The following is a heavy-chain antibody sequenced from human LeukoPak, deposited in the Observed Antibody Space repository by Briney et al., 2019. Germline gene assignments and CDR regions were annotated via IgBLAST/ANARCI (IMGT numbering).Heavy chain of an antibody. J-gene: IGHJ4*02. Sequence: GESLQISCQGSGSTFTGYWIGGVRQVPGKGLEWMGIIYPGDSDTRYSPSFQGQVTISADKSISTAYLQWSSLKASDTAMYYCARFWSGYSHFDYWGQGTLVTVSS. D-gene: IGHD3-3*01. V-gene: IGHV5-51*01. CDR1: GSTFTGYW. CDR3: ARFWSGYSHFDY. CDR2: IYPGDSDT.